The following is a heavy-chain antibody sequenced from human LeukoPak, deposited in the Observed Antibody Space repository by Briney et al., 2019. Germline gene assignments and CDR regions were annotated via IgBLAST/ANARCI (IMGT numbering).Heavy chain of an antibody. D-gene: IGHD2-2*01. CDR3: AHGSGVVVPAAMPYYYYGMDV. Sequence: ASVKGSCKASGYTFTGYYMHWVRQAPGQGLEWMGWINPNSGGTNYAQKFQGRVTMTRDTSISTAYMELSRLRSDDTAVFYCAHGSGVVVPAAMPYYYYGMDVWGQGTTVTVSS. V-gene: IGHV1-2*02. J-gene: IGHJ6*02. CDR2: INPNSGGT. CDR1: GYTFTGYY.